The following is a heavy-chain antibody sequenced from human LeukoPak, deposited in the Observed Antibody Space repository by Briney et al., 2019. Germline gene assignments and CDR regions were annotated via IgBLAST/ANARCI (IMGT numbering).Heavy chain of an antibody. V-gene: IGHV3-23*01. D-gene: IGHD4-11*01. Sequence: PGGPLRLSCAASGFTFSSYAMSWVRQAPGQGLEWVSALSGSGGSSYYADSVKGRFTISRDNSKNTLYLQMNSLRADDTAVYYCAKERQSNGYFDYWGQGTLVTVSS. J-gene: IGHJ4*02. CDR1: GFTFSSYA. CDR3: AKERQSNGYFDY. CDR2: LSGSGGSS.